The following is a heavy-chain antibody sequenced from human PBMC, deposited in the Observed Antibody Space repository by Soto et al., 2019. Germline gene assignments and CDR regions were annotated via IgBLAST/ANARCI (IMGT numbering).Heavy chain of an antibody. J-gene: IGHJ4*02. CDR3: ARSLDY. CDR2: IEEDGSET. Sequence: EVQLVESGGGSVQPGGSLRLSCTVSGFPFSDFLMSWVRQAPGKGLEWVATIEEDGSETYYVDSVKGRFIVSRDNTKSSLYLQMNSLRAEDTAVYYCARSLDYWGQGTLVTVSS. V-gene: IGHV3-7*01. CDR1: GFPFSDFL.